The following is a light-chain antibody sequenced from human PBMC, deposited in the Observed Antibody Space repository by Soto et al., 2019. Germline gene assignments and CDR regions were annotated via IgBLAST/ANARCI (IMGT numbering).Light chain of an antibody. V-gene: IGKV3D-20*01. CDR3: QQYGSSPIT. CDR1: ERVSSSY. J-gene: IGKJ5*01. CDR2: DAS. Sequence: IVLAQSPATMSLSPGERATLSCGASERVSSSYVAWYQMKAGLAPRLLIHDASTRASGIPDRFRGSKSGTDFTLTIRGLEAEDAALYYCQQYGSSPITFGQGTRLEIK.